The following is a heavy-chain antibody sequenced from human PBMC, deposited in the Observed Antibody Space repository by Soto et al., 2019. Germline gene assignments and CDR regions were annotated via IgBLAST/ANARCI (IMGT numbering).Heavy chain of an antibody. D-gene: IGHD2-21*01. CDR3: ARMAVVIAIRYFDL. CDR2: INHNGST. J-gene: IGHJ2*01. Sequence: QVQLQQWRAGLLKPSETLSLTCAVYVGSFSGYYWSWIRQPPGKGLEWIGEINHNGSTNYNPSLKTRVTLSVDTSKNQFSLKLSSVTAADTAMYYCARMAVVIAIRYFDLWGRGTRVTVSS. V-gene: IGHV4-34*01. CDR1: VGSFSGYY.